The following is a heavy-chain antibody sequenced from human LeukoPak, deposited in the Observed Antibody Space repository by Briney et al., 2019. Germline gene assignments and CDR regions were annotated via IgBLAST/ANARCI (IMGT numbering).Heavy chain of an antibody. CDR3: AKKGYYDGSGYYMYYFDH. Sequence: GGSLRLSCAASGFTFSSYAMSWVRQAPGKGLEWASAISGSGGSTYYADSVKGRFTISRDNSKNTLYLQMNSLRAEDTAVYYCAKKGYYDGSGYYMYYFDHWGQGTLVTVSS. CDR1: GFTFSSYA. D-gene: IGHD3-22*01. V-gene: IGHV3-23*01. CDR2: ISGSGGST. J-gene: IGHJ4*02.